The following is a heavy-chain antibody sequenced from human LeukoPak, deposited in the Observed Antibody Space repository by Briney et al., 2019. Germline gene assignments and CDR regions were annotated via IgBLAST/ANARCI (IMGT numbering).Heavy chain of an antibody. Sequence: SQTLSRTCTVSGGSISSGSYYWSWIRQPPGKGLEWIGYIYYSGSTNYNPSLKSRVTISVDTSKNQFSLKLSSVTAADTAVYYCARRNCSGGSCYLSPSSWWFDPWGQGTLVTVSS. CDR3: ARRNCSGGSCYLSPSSWWFDP. V-gene: IGHV4-61*01. J-gene: IGHJ5*02. CDR1: GGSISSGSYY. D-gene: IGHD2-15*01. CDR2: IYYSGST.